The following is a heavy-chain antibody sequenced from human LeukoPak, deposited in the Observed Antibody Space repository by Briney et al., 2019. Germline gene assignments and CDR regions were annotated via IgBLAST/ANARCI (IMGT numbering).Heavy chain of an antibody. CDR1: GGSITSHF. Sequence: SETLSPTCSVSGGSITSHFWSWIRQPPGKGLEWIGYIHYSGSTNYNPSLKSRVTISPDTSKNQLFLKLNSVTAADTAVYYCARLVWLGESPGSWFDSWGQGTLVTVSS. CDR2: IHYSGST. V-gene: IGHV4-59*11. D-gene: IGHD3-10*01. J-gene: IGHJ5*01. CDR3: ARLVWLGESPGSWFDS.